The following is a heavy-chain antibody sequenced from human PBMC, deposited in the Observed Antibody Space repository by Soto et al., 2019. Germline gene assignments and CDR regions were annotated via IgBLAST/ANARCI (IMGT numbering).Heavy chain of an antibody. D-gene: IGHD4-17*01. CDR3: AKDLPYYGDDWPYYYYGMDV. V-gene: IGHV3-30*18. J-gene: IGHJ6*02. CDR2: ISYDGSNK. CDR1: GFTFSSYG. Sequence: QVQLVESGGGVVQPGRSLRLSCAASGFTFSSYGMHWVRQAPGKGLEWVAVISYDGSNKYYADSVKGRFTISRDNSKNTLYLQMNSLRAEDTAVYYCAKDLPYYGDDWPYYYYGMDVWGQGTTVTVSS.